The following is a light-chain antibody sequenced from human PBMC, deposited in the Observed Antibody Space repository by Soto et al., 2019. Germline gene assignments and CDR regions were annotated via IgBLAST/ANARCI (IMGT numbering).Light chain of an antibody. CDR3: FAFTTPSTHV. J-gene: IGLJ1*01. CDR1: SSDIGAHDY. V-gene: IGLV2-14*03. CDR2: DVN. Sequence: QSALAQPASLSASPGQSITISCTRTSSDIGAHDYVPWCQQLPGKAPQLMVSDVNNRPSGVANRFAGSKSGNTAYLTLPGLQVEDEAEYFCFAFTTPSTHVFGTGSKVTGL.